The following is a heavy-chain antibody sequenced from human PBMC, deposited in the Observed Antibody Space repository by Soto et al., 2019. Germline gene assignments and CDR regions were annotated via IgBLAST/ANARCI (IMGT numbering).Heavy chain of an antibody. J-gene: IGHJ4*02. CDR3: ARDCAGYSSGWYQRGGFDY. D-gene: IGHD6-19*01. Sequence: QVQLVESGGGVVQPGRSLRLSCAASGFTFSSYGMHWVRQAPGKGLEWVAVIWYGASNKYYAASVKGRFTISRDHSKNTLYLQMNSLRAEDTAVYYCARDCAGYSSGWYQRGGFDYWGQGTLVTVSS. CDR1: GFTFSSYG. V-gene: IGHV3-33*01. CDR2: IWYGASNK.